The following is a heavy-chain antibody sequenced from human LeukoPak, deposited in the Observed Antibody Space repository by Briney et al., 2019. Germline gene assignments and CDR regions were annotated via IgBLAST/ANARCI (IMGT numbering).Heavy chain of an antibody. D-gene: IGHD6-19*01. CDR2: FDPEDGET. V-gene: IGHV1-24*01. J-gene: IGHJ6*02. CDR3: ATGVPPYSSGWYYYYYGMDV. Sequence: GGSLRLSCAASGFTFSSYAMHWVRQAPGKGLEWMGGFDPEDGETIYAQKFQGRVTMTEDTSTDTAYMELSSLRSEDTAVYYCATGVPPYSSGWYYYYYGMDVWGQGTTVTVSS. CDR1: GFTFSSYA.